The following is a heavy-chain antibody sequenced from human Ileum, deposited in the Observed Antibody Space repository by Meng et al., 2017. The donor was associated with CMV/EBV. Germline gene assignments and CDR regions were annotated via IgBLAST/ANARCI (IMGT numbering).Heavy chain of an antibody. CDR3: GRGGSTYFDY. J-gene: IGHJ4*02. V-gene: IGHV3-13*04. CDR2: FSPGGDT. CDR1: GFTFSRFD. Sequence: GGSLRLSCAASGFTFSRFDMHWVRQDTGKGLEWVSSFSPGGDTCSPGSVRGRFSISRANVKTSLHLQVNSLRAGDTAVYYCGRGGSTYFDYWGQGTLVTVSS. D-gene: IGHD6-13*01.